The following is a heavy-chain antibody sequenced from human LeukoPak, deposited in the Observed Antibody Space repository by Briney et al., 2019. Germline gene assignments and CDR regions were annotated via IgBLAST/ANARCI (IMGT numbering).Heavy chain of an antibody. V-gene: IGHV3-23*01. CDR1: GFTLSSYW. J-gene: IGHJ4*02. D-gene: IGHD3-10*01. CDR2: ISGSGGST. Sequence: PGGSLRLSCAASGFTLSSYWESWVRHAPGKGLEWVSAISGSGGSTYYADSVKGRFTISRDNSKNTLYLQMNSLRAEDTAVYYCAKDLGSGGSGSYYSAKPKALDYWGQGTLVTVSS. CDR3: AKDLGSGGSGSYYSAKPKALDY.